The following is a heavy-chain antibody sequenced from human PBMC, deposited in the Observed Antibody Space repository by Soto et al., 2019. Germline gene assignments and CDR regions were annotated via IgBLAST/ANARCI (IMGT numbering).Heavy chain of an antibody. D-gene: IGHD4-17*01. V-gene: IGHV3-48*01. CDR2: ISSSSSTI. J-gene: IGHJ4*02. Sequence: EVQLVESGGGLVQPGGSLRLSCAASGFTFSSYNMNWVRQAPGKGLEWVSCISSSSSTIYYADSVKGRFTISRDKAKNSLYLQMNSLRAEDTAVYYCAREGLTTGNFDRWGQGTLVTVSS. CDR1: GFTFSSYN. CDR3: AREGLTTGNFDR.